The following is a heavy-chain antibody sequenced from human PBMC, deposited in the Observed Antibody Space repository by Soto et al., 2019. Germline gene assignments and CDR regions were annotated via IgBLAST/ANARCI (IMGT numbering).Heavy chain of an antibody. Sequence: ASVKVSCKASGYTFTNYYMYWVRQAPGQGLEWMRIINPSAGSSSYAQRFQGRVTMTWDTSTTTVYMELSSLRSEDTAVYYCARVSGYTNNHYLEYWGQGTLVTVSS. D-gene: IGHD5-12*01. CDR3: ARVSGYTNNHYLEY. V-gene: IGHV1-46*01. J-gene: IGHJ4*02. CDR1: GYTFTNYY. CDR2: INPSAGSS.